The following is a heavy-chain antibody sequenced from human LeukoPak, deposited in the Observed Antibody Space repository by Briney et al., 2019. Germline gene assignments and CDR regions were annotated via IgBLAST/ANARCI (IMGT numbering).Heavy chain of an antibody. CDR1: GYTFTSYG. J-gene: IGHJ4*02. CDR3: ARCGDGYNYVGIDY. V-gene: IGHV1-18*01. Sequence: ASVKVSCKASGYTFTSYGIIWVRQAPGQGLEWMGWISAYNGNTNYAQKLQGRVTMTTDTSTSTAYMELRSLRSDDTAVYYCARCGDGYNYVGIDYWGQGTLVTVSS. CDR2: ISAYNGNT. D-gene: IGHD5-24*01.